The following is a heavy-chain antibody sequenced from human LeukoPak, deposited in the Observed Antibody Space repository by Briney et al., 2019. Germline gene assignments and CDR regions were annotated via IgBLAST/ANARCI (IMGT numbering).Heavy chain of an antibody. CDR3: ARVLYSGYEAGY. V-gene: IGHV5-10-1*04. D-gene: IGHD5-12*01. CDR1: GYTFTSYG. CDR2: IDPSDSYT. Sequence: ASVKVSCKASGYTFTSYGISWVRQMPGKGLEWMGRIDPSDSYTNYSPSFQGQVTISVDKSISTAYLQWNSLRASDTAMYYCARVLYSGYEAGYWGQGTLVTVSS. J-gene: IGHJ4*02.